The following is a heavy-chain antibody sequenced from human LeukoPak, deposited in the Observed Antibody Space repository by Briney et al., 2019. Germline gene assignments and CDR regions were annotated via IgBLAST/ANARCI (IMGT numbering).Heavy chain of an antibody. D-gene: IGHD1-26*01. CDR3: VRVVHSWDLGY. V-gene: IGHV3-74*01. J-gene: IGHJ4*02. Sequence: GGSLRLSCAASGFTFSSYWMHWVRQAPGKGLVWVSHINGDGSTIRYAGSVEGRLTISRDNAKNTLYLQMTSLRAEDTAVYYCVRVVHSWDLGYWGQGTLVTVSS. CDR1: GFTFSSYW. CDR2: INGDGSTI.